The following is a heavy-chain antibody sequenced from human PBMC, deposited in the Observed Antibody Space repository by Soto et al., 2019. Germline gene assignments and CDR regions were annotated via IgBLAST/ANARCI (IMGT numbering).Heavy chain of an antibody. D-gene: IGHD6-6*01. CDR3: ARPRSKSSSGFDV. Sequence: SLRLSCAASGFTFSSYSMNWVRQAPGQGLEWVSSISSSSSYIYYADSVKGRFTISRDNAKNSLYLQMNSLRAEDTAVYYCARPRSKSSSGFDVWGQGTMVTVS. CDR1: GFTFSSYS. V-gene: IGHV3-21*01. CDR2: ISSSSSYI. J-gene: IGHJ3*01.